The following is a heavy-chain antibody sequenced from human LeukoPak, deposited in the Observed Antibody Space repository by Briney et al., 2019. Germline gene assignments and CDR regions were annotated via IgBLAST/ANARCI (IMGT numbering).Heavy chain of an antibody. Sequence: SETLSLTCTVSGGSISSYYWNWIRQPPGRGLDWIGYIYYSGSTNYNPSLKSRVTISVDTSKNQFSLKLSSVTAADTAVYYCARGESSGSSWFDPWGQGTLVTVS. J-gene: IGHJ5*02. V-gene: IGHV4-59*01. CDR3: ARGESSGSSWFDP. D-gene: IGHD3-22*01. CDR2: IYYSGST. CDR1: GGSISSYY.